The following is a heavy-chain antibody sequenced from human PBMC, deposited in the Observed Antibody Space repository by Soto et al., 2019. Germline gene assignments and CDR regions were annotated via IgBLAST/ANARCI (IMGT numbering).Heavy chain of an antibody. D-gene: IGHD3-9*01. CDR2: IYYSGST. J-gene: IGHJ4*02. CDR1: GGSISSSSYY. V-gene: IGHV4-39*01. CDR3: ARHFPDILTGYYRFDY. Sequence: QLQLQESGPGLVKPSETLSLTCTVSGGSISSSSYYWGWIRQPPGKGLEWIGSIYYSGSTYYNPSLKSRVTISVDTSKNQFSLKLSSVTAADTAVYYCARHFPDILTGYYRFDYWGQGTLVTVSS.